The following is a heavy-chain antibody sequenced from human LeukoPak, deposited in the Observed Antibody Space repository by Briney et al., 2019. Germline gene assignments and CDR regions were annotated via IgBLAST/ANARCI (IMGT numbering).Heavy chain of an antibody. Sequence: PSETLSLTCTVSGGSISSGSYYWSWIRQPPGQGLEWIVYIYYSGSTNYNPSLKSRVTISVDTSKNQFSLKLSSVTAADTAVYYCARHGRGMGGGSQSSFDYWGQGTLVTVSS. CDR3: ARHGRGMGGGSQSSFDY. D-gene: IGHD1-26*01. J-gene: IGHJ4*02. V-gene: IGHV4-61*01. CDR2: IYYSGST. CDR1: GGSISSGSYY.